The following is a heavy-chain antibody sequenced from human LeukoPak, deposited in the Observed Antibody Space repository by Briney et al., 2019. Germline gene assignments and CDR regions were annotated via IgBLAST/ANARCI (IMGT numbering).Heavy chain of an antibody. V-gene: IGHV3-74*01. D-gene: IGHD2-2*01. CDR1: GFTFSNNW. Sequence: PGGSLRLSCAASGFTFSNNWMHWVRQAPGKGLVWVSRINPDGRRTDYADSVKGRFTISRDNAKNTLYLQMNSPRVEDTAVYYCAREVEEVPTAMGVYYYYFMDVWGKGTTVTVSS. CDR3: AREVEEVPTAMGVYYYYFMDV. J-gene: IGHJ6*03. CDR2: INPDGRRT.